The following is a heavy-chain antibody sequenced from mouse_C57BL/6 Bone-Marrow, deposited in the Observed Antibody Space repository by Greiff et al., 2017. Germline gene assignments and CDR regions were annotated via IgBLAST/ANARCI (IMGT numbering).Heavy chain of an antibody. V-gene: IGHV2-6*01. D-gene: IGHD4-1*01. CDR1: GFSLTSSG. CDR2: IWGVGST. J-gene: IGHJ3*01. CDR3: ASGGWDWFAY. Sequence: VKLLESGPGLVAPSQSLSITCPVSGFSLTSSGVDWVRQSPGKGLEWLGVIWGVGSTNYYAALKSRLSISKDNSKSHVFSKMNSLHTDDTAMYYCASGGWDWFAYWGQGTMVTVSA.